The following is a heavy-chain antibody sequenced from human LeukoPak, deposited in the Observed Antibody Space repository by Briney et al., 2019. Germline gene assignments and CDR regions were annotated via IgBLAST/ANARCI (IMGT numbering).Heavy chain of an antibody. Sequence: GGSLRLSCAASGFTFSNYGMHWDRQAPGKGLEWVAVIWYDGSNKYYADSVKGRFTISRDNSKNTLYLQMNSLRAEDTAVYYCARDLGATLSYFDYWGQGTLVTVSS. D-gene: IGHD1-26*01. CDR1: GFTFSNYG. V-gene: IGHV3-33*01. CDR2: IWYDGSNK. J-gene: IGHJ4*02. CDR3: ARDLGATLSYFDY.